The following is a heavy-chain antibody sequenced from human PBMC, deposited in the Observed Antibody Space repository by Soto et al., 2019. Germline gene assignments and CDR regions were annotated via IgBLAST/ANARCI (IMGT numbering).Heavy chain of an antibody. CDR3: ATSGEYSGYGYHDAFDI. CDR1: GYSFTSYW. CDR2: IYPGDSDT. Sequence: GESLKISCKGSGYSFTSYWIGWVRQMPGKGLEWMGIIYPGDSDTRYGPSFQGQVTISADKSISTAYLQWSSLKASDTAMYYCATSGEYSGYGYHDAFDIWGQGTMVTVSS. J-gene: IGHJ3*02. V-gene: IGHV5-51*01. D-gene: IGHD5-12*01.